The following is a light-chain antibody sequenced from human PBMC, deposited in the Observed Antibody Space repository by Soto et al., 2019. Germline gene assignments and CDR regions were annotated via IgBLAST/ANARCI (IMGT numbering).Light chain of an antibody. Sequence: NFMLTQPHSVSESPGEAVTISCTRSSGSIASNYVHWYQQRPGSAPIIVIYEDNQRPSGVPDRFSGSIDSSSNSASLTISGLKTEDEADYYCQSYDSSNFVVFGGGTKVTVL. CDR1: SGSIASNY. V-gene: IGLV6-57*04. CDR3: QSYDSSNFVV. J-gene: IGLJ2*01. CDR2: EDN.